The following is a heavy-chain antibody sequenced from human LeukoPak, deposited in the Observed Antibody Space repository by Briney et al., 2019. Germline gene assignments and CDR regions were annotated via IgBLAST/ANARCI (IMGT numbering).Heavy chain of an antibody. CDR2: IIPILGIA. CDR1: GGTFSSYA. J-gene: IGHJ4*02. V-gene: IGHV1-69*04. Sequence: GSSVNVSCKSSGGTFSSYAISWVRQPAAQGREWMGSIIPILGIANYAQKFQGRVTITADKSTSTAYMELSSLRSEDTAVYYCARGPQLNYYDSSGYLGYWGQGTLVTVSS. CDR3: ARGPQLNYYDSSGYLGY. D-gene: IGHD3-22*01.